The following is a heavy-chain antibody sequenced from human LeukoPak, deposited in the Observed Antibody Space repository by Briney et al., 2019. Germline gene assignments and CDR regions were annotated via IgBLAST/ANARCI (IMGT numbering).Heavy chain of an antibody. CDR1: GFTFSSYW. Sequence: GGSLRLSCAAPGFTFSSYWMSWVRQAPGKGLEWVANIKQDGSEKYYVDSVKGRFTISRDNANNSLYLQMNSLRAEDTAVYYCAREGLDSSWSWFDPWGQGTLVTVSS. J-gene: IGHJ5*02. CDR2: IKQDGSEK. CDR3: AREGLDSSWSWFDP. V-gene: IGHV3-7*01. D-gene: IGHD6-13*01.